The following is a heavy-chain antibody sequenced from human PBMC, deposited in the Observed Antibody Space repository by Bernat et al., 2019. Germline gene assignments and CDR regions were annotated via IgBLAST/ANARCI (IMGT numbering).Heavy chain of an antibody. D-gene: IGHD6-6*01. Sequence: EVQLVESGGGLVKPGGSLRLSCAASGFTFSSYSMNWVRQAPGKGLVWVSRVNGDGSSTSYADSVKGRFTISRDNAKNTLYLQMNSLRAEDTAVYYCAKAEYSSSSRHFDYWGQGTLVTVSS. V-gene: IGHV3-74*02. CDR2: VNGDGSST. CDR1: GFTFSSYS. CDR3: AKAEYSSSSRHFDY. J-gene: IGHJ4*02.